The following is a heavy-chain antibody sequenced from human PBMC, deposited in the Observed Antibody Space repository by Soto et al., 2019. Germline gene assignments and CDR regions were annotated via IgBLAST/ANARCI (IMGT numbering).Heavy chain of an antibody. V-gene: IGHV3-23*01. D-gene: IGHD2-21*01. Sequence: GSLRLSCAASGFTFSSYAMSWVRQAPGKGLEWVSAISGSGGSTYYADSVKGRFTISRDNSKNTLYLQMNSLRAEDTAVYYCAKQDSPTGLVLQLNWFGPWGQGTLVTVSS. CDR2: ISGSGGST. CDR1: GFTFSSYA. CDR3: AKQDSPTGLVLQLNWFGP. J-gene: IGHJ5*02.